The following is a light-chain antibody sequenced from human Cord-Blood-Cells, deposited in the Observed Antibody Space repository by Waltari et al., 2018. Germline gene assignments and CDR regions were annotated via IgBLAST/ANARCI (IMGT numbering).Light chain of an antibody. J-gene: IGLJ3*02. CDR3: SSYTSSSRV. CDR1: SSDGGGYNY. CDR2: DVS. Sequence: SALTQPPSVSGSPGQSITTSCTGTSSDGGGYNYVSCYQQHPGKAPKLIIYDVSNRPSGVSNRFSGSKSGNTASLTISGLQAEDEADYYCSSYTSSSRVFGGGTKLTVL. V-gene: IGLV2-14*01.